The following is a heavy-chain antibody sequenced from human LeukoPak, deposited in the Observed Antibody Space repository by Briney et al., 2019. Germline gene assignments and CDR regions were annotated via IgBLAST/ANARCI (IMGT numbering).Heavy chain of an antibody. V-gene: IGHV1-2*02. D-gene: IGHD2-2*01. CDR2: INPNSGGT. CDR3: ARKSAARSTSEFDC. CDR1: GYTFTGYY. J-gene: IGHJ4*02. Sequence: ASVKVSCKASGYTFTGYYINWVRQAPGHGLEWMGWINPNSGGTNYAQKFQGRVTMTSDTSISTAYMELSSLRSDDTAVYYCARKSAARSTSEFDCWGQGTLVTLSS.